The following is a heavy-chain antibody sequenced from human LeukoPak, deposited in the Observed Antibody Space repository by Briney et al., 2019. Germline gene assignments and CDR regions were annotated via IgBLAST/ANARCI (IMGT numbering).Heavy chain of an antibody. Sequence: SETLSLTCTVSGASVSSGSYYWSWILQPPGKGLEWIGYIYYSGSSHYNPSLKSRVTMSVDLSRNEFSLKMTSVTAADTAVYYCAREFTGYDDYWGQGTLVTVSS. J-gene: IGHJ4*02. CDR3: AREFTGYDDY. CDR2: IYYSGSS. V-gene: IGHV4-61*01. CDR1: GASVSSGSYY. D-gene: IGHD5-12*01.